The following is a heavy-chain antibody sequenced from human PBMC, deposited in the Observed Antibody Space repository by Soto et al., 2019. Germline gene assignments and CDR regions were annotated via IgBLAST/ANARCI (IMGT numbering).Heavy chain of an antibody. CDR3: ARIVVIPAAPDYYNYYGVDV. V-gene: IGHV4-39*01. D-gene: IGHD2-2*01. CDR1: GDSIISSNYY. CDR2: MYYSGST. J-gene: IGHJ6*02. Sequence: SETLPLTCTVSGDSIISSNYYWAWIRQSPGKGLEWIGNMYYSGSTYYNLSLKSRVTMSVDTSKNQFSLKISSVTAADTSVYYCARIVVIPAAPDYYNYYGVDVWGQGTTVTVSS.